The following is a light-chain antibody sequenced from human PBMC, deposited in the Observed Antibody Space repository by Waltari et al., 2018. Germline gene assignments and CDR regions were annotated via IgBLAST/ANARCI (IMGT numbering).Light chain of an antibody. CDR3: QQYNNWLWT. CDR2: GAS. CDR1: QSISSN. V-gene: IGKV3-15*01. Sequence: EIVMTQSPATLSVSLGERATPSGRASQSISSNLAWYQQKPGQAPRLLIFGASTRATGIPTRFSGSGSGTEFTLTISSLQSEDFAIYYCQQYNNWLWTFGQGTEVEIK. J-gene: IGKJ1*01.